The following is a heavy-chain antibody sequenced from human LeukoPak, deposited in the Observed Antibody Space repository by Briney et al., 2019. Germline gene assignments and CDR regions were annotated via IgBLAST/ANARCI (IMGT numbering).Heavy chain of an antibody. D-gene: IGHD3-22*01. CDR1: GGSFSGYY. CDR2: INHSGST. V-gene: IGHV4-34*01. Sequence: PSETLSLTCAVYGGSFSGYYWSWIRQPPGKGLEWIGEINHSGSTNYNPSLKSRVTISVDTSKNQFSLKLSSVTAADTAVYYCARGGSDYYDSSGYSNAFDIWGQGTMVTVSS. CDR3: ARGGSDYYDSSGYSNAFDI. J-gene: IGHJ3*02.